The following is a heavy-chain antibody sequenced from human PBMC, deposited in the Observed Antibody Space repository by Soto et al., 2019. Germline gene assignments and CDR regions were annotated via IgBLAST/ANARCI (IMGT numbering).Heavy chain of an antibody. CDR3: AAQNIVVVPAAPPGYNWFDP. CDR2: ISGSGGST. J-gene: IGHJ5*02. V-gene: IGHV3-23*01. Sequence: PGGSLRLSCAASGFTFSSYAMSWVRQAPGKGLEWVSAISGSGGSTYYADSVKGRFTISRDNSKNTLYLQMNSLRAEDTAVYYCAAQNIVVVPAAPPGYNWFDPWGQGTLVTVSS. CDR1: GFTFSSYA. D-gene: IGHD2-2*01.